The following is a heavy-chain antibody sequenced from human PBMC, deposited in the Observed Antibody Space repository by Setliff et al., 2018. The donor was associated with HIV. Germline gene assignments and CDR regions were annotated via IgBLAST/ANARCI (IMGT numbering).Heavy chain of an antibody. CDR1: GFNFNSYA. V-gene: IGHV3-23*01. CDR2: VGAVGAPT. Sequence: PGGSLRLSCAASGFNFNSYAMGWVRQAPGKGLEWVSTVGAVGAPTHYAESVKGRFTISKDNSKDTLYLQMSGLRDEDTALYYCAKVFDYGTDGFDIWGQGTLVTVSS. CDR3: AKVFDYGTDGFDI. D-gene: IGHD4-17*01. J-gene: IGHJ3*02.